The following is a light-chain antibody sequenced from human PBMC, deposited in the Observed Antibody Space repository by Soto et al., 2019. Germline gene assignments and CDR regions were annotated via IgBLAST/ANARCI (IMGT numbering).Light chain of an antibody. CDR3: QQYNNYPWT. V-gene: IGKV1-5*01. CDR1: QNINRR. CDR2: DAS. Sequence: DIQMTQSPSTLSASVGDRVTITCRASQNINRRLAWYQQKPGKAPNLLIYDASSLESGVPARFSGGGSGTEFTLTISSLQPDDFSTFYCQQYNNYPWTFGQWTKVEIK. J-gene: IGKJ1*01.